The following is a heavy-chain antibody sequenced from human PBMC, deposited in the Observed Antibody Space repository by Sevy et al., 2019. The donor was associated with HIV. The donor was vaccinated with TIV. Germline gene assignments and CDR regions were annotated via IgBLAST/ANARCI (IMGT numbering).Heavy chain of an antibody. Sequence: GGSLRLSCTASGFTFGDYAMSWFRQAPGKGLEWVGFIRSKGYGGTTEYAASVEGRFTISRDDSKSIAYVQMNSLKTEDTAVYYCARGPRGNYVFDYWGQGTLVTVSS. V-gene: IGHV3-49*03. CDR3: ARGPRGNYVFDY. J-gene: IGHJ4*02. D-gene: IGHD4-4*01. CDR1: GFTFGDYA. CDR2: IRSKGYGGTT.